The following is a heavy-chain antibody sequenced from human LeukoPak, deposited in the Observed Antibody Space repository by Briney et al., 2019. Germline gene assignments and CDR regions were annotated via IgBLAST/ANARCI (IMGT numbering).Heavy chain of an antibody. D-gene: IGHD6-13*01. V-gene: IGHV3-49*03. Sequence: PGGSLRLSCTASGFTFGDYAMSWFRQAPGKGLEWVGFIRSKAYGGTTEYAASVKGRFTISRDDSKSIAYLQMNSLKTEDTAVYYCTTIENQRQLAPFDYWGQGTLVTVSS. CDR2: IRSKAYGGTT. CDR1: GFTFGDYA. CDR3: TTIENQRQLAPFDY. J-gene: IGHJ4*02.